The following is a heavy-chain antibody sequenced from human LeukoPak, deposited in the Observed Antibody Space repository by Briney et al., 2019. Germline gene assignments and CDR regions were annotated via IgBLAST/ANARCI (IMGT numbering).Heavy chain of an antibody. CDR3: ARPHAYSSGLGAFDI. D-gene: IGHD6-19*01. V-gene: IGHV4-39*01. Sequence: ASETLSLTCTVPGVSISSISYYWGWIRQPPGKGLEWIGSIHYSGSTYYNPSLKSRVTISVDTSKNQFSLKLSSVTAADTAVYYCARPHAYSSGLGAFDIWGQGTMVTVSS. J-gene: IGHJ3*02. CDR2: IHYSGST. CDR1: GVSISSISYY.